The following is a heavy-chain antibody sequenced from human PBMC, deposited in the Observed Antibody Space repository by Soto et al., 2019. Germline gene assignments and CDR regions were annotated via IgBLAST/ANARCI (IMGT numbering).Heavy chain of an antibody. CDR2: VFYTGRA. D-gene: IGHD4-4*01. J-gene: IGHJ6*02. V-gene: IGHV4-59*01. CDR3: ARDGDGRMTTSPYYYNGRDG. CDR1: GGSLGSYY. Sequence: QVQLQESGPGLVEASETLSLTCTVSGGSLGSYYLRWIRQPPGQGLEWIGYVFYTGRANYNASLKSRVSISLVTSNYQFSLKLISVTAADTAVSYCARDGDGRMTTSPYYYNGRDGWGPGTTVSVSS.